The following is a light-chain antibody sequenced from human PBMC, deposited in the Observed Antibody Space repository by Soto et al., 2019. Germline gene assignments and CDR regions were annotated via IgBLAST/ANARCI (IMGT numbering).Light chain of an antibody. V-gene: IGLV2-14*01. Sequence: QSALTQPASVSGSPGQSITISCTGTSSDVGGYNYVSWYQQHPGKAPKLMIYDVSNRPSGVSNRFSGSKPGNTASLTISGLQAEDVAYYYCSSYTSSSTVVFGGGTQLTVL. CDR3: SSYTSSSTVV. CDR1: SSDVGGYNY. J-gene: IGLJ2*01. CDR2: DVS.